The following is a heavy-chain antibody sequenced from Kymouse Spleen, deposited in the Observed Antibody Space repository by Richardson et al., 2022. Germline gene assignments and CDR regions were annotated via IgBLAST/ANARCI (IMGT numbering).Heavy chain of an antibody. D-gene: IGHD7-27*02. CDR1: GGSVSSGSYY. Sequence: QVQLQESGPGLVKPSETLSLTCTVSGGSVSSGSYYWSWIRQPPGKGLEWIGYIYYSGSTNYNPSLKSRVTISVDTSKNQFSLKLSSVTAADTAVYYCARDPHWGGGFDYWGQGTLVTVSS. CDR3: ARDPHWGGGFDY. J-gene: IGHJ4*02. CDR2: IYYSGST. V-gene: IGHV4-61*01.